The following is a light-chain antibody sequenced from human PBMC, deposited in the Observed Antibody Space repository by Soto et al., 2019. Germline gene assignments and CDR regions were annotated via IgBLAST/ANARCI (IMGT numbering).Light chain of an antibody. V-gene: IGLV2-8*01. CDR3: SSYTSSSTVV. CDR1: SSDVGAYNY. J-gene: IGLJ2*01. CDR2: EVS. Sequence: QSALTQPPSASGSPGQSVAISCTGTSSDVGAYNYVSWYQQHPGKAPKLMIYEVSKWPSGVPDRFSGSKSGNTASLTVSGLQAEDEADYFCSSYTSSSTVVFGGGTQLTVL.